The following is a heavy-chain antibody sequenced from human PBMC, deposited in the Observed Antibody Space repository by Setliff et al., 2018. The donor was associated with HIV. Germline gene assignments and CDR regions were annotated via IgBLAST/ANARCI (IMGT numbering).Heavy chain of an antibody. CDR1: GFPFTSGYY. CDR2: GYHTGST. J-gene: IGHJ6*02. Sequence: SETLSLTCAVSGFPFTSGYYWGWIRQPPGKGLEWIGSGYHTGSTAYNPSLKSRVTISLDTSKNQFSLQLNSMTAADTAVYYYYGMDVWGQGTTVTVSS. V-gene: IGHV4-38-2*01. CDR3: YGMDV.